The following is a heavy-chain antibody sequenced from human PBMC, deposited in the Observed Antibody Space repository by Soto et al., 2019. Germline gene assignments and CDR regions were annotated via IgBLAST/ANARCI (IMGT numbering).Heavy chain of an antibody. CDR2: ISGSGGST. CDR3: AKDKAGGWNNPRGGYFDY. D-gene: IGHD1-1*01. V-gene: IGHV3-23*01. CDR1: GFTFSSYA. Sequence: EVQLLESGGGLVQPGGSLRLSCAASGFTFSSYAMSWVRQAPGKGLEWVSAISGSGGSTYYAYSVKGRFTISRDNSKNTLYLQMNSLRAEDTAVYYCAKDKAGGWNNPRGGYFDYWGQGTLVTVSS. J-gene: IGHJ4*02.